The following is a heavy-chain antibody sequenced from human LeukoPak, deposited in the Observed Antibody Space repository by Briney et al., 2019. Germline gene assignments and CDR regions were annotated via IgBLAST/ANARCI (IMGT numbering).Heavy chain of an antibody. J-gene: IGHJ6*03. CDR3: AKEGREFDSTGSRYFYYYMDV. CDR2: IYYSGST. CDR1: GGSISSYY. D-gene: IGHD1-14*01. Sequence: SETLSLTCTVSGGSISSYYWSWIRQPPGKGLEWIGYIYYSGSTNYNPSLKSRVTMSVDTSKNQFSLKLGSVTAADTAVYYCAKEGREFDSTGSRYFYYYMDVWGKGTTVTVSS. V-gene: IGHV4-59*12.